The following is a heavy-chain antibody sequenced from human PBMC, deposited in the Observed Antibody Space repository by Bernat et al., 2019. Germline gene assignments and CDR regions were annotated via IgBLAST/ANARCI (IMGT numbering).Heavy chain of an antibody. Sequence: QLQLQESGPGLVKPSETLSLTCTVSGGSISSSSYYWGWIRQPPGKGLEWLGSIYYSGSTYYNPSLKSRVTISVDTSKNQFSLKLSSVTAADTAVYYCARHSARVGDFWSGYGYFDLWGRGTLVTVSS. CDR1: GGSISSSSYY. V-gene: IGHV4-39*01. CDR3: ARHSARVGDFWSGYGYFDL. CDR2: IYYSGST. J-gene: IGHJ2*01. D-gene: IGHD3-3*01.